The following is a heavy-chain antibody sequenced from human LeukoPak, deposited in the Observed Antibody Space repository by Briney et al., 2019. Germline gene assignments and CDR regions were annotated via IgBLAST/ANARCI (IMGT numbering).Heavy chain of an antibody. CDR1: GFTFSSYG. J-gene: IGHJ6*03. V-gene: IGHV3-23*01. D-gene: IGHD3-10*01. CDR3: AKGGGSGSYYYYYYYMDV. Sequence: GGSLRLSCAASGFTFSSYGMSWVRQAPGKGLEWVSAISGSGGSTYYADSVKGRFTISRDNSKNTLYLQMNSLRAEDTAVYYCAKGGGSGSYYYYYYYMDVWGKGTTVTISS. CDR2: ISGSGGST.